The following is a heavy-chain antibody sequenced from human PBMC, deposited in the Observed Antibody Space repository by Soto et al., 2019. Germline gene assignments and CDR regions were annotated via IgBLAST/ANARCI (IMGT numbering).Heavy chain of an antibody. Sequence: GGSLRLSCAASGFTFSSYAMSWVRQAPGKGLEWVSAISGSGGSTYYADSVKGRFTISRDNSKNTLYLHMNSLRVEDTAVYYCARDLTGYSGSYWIDQWGQGTLVTVSS. CDR3: ARDLTGYSGSYWIDQ. CDR2: ISGSGGST. CDR1: GFTFSSYA. J-gene: IGHJ5*02. V-gene: IGHV3-23*01. D-gene: IGHD1-26*01.